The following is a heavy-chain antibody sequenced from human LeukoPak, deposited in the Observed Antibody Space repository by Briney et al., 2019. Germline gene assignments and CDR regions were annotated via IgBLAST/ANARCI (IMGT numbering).Heavy chain of an antibody. V-gene: IGHV1-18*01. J-gene: IGHJ4*02. CDR2: ISAYNGNT. D-gene: IGHD3-22*01. Sequence: ASVKVSCKTSGYTFTNYGISWVRQAPGQGLEWMGWISAYNGNTNYAQRLQGRVTMTTDTSTSTGYMELRSLRSDDTAVYYCARYYYDSSGYSLTVDHWGQGTLVTVSS. CDR1: GYTFTNYG. CDR3: ARYYYDSSGYSLTVDH.